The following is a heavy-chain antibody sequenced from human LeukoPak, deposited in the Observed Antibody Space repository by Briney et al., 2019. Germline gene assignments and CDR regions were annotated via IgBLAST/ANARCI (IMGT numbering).Heavy chain of an antibody. J-gene: IGHJ5*02. D-gene: IGHD6-13*01. CDR2: IKQDGSEK. Sequence: GGSLRLSCAASGLSFSNYWMSWVRQAPGKGPEWVANIKQDGSEKYYVDSVKGRFTISRDNAKNSLYLQMDTLRAEDTAVYYCARATAVGLNCFDPWGQGTLVTVSS. CDR3: ARATAVGLNCFDP. CDR1: GLSFSNYW. V-gene: IGHV3-7*01.